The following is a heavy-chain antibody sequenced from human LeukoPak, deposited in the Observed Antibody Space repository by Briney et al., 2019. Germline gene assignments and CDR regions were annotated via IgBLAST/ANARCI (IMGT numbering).Heavy chain of an antibody. CDR3: ARDWAMID. J-gene: IGHJ4*02. CDR2: ISGSSTSGSSSFI. V-gene: IGHV3-48*01. D-gene: IGHD5-12*01. CDR1: GFIFSSHS. Sequence: GGSLRLSCAASGFIFSSHSMNWARQAPGKGLEWLSYISGSSTSGSSSFIYYADSVKGRFTISRDNAKNSLYLQMKGLRVEDTAVYYCARDWAMIDWGQGTLVTAS.